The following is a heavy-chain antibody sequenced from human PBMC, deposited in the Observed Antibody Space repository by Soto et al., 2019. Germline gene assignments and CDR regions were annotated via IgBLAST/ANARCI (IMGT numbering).Heavy chain of an antibody. D-gene: IGHD2-8*02. J-gene: IGHJ3*02. CDR2: ISSSSSYI. V-gene: IGHV3-21*01. CDR1: GFTFSSYS. Sequence: GSLRLSCAASGFTFSSYSMNWVRQAPGKGLEWVSSISSSSSYIYYADSVKGRFTISRDNAKNSLYLQMNGLRAEDTAVYYCARESVWSDAFDIWGQGTMVTVSS. CDR3: ARESVWSDAFDI.